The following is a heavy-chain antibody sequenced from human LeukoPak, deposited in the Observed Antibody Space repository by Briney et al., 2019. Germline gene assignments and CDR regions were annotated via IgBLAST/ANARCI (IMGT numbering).Heavy chain of an antibody. CDR1: GGSISSYY. Sequence: SETLSPTCTVSGGSISSYYWSWIRQPAGKGLEWIGRIYTSGSTNYNPSLKSRVTMSVDTSKNQFSLKLSSVTAADTAVYYCARETGFDWFDSLFDYWGQGTLVTVSS. CDR2: IYTSGST. J-gene: IGHJ4*02. CDR3: ARETGFDWFDSLFDY. V-gene: IGHV4-4*07. D-gene: IGHD3-9*01.